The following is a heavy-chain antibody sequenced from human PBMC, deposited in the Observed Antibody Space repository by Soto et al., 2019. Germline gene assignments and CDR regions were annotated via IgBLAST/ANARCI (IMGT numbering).Heavy chain of an antibody. CDR3: ARTSDSSGSNYGMDG. CDR1: GYTFTGYY. Sequence: AASVKVSCQASGYTFTGYYMHWLRQAPGQGLEWMGWINPNSGGTNYAQKFQGWVTMTRDTSISTAYMELSRLRSDDTAVYYCARTSDSSGSNYGMDGWGQGTKVTVSS. V-gene: IGHV1-2*04. CDR2: INPNSGGT. D-gene: IGHD3-22*01. J-gene: IGHJ6*02.